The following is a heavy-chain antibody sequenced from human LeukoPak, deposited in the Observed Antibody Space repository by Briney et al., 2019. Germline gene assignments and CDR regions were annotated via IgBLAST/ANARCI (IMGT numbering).Heavy chain of an antibody. CDR1: GGSTSSYY. CDR3: ARDGRFPPEVLPRYFDY. J-gene: IGHJ4*02. Sequence: PSETLSLTCTVSGGSTSSYYWSWIRQPAGKGLEWIGRIYASGSTTYNPSLKSRVTISVETSKNQFSLKLSSVTAADTAVYYCARDGRFPPEVLPRYFDYWGQGTLVTVSS. D-gene: IGHD1-26*01. CDR2: IYASGST. V-gene: IGHV4-4*07.